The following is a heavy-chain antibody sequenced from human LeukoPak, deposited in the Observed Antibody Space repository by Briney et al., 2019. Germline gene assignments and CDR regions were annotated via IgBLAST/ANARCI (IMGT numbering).Heavy chain of an antibody. CDR1: GYTFTGYY. CDR3: ARDRETDGNYFDY. V-gene: IGHV1-2*02. Sequence: ASVKVSCKASGYTFTGYYVHWVRQAPGQGLEWMGWINPNSGGTNYAQKFQGRVTMTRDTSISTAYMELSRLRSDDTAVYYCARDRETDGNYFDYWGQGTLVTASS. CDR2: INPNSGGT. D-gene: IGHD2-8*01. J-gene: IGHJ4*02.